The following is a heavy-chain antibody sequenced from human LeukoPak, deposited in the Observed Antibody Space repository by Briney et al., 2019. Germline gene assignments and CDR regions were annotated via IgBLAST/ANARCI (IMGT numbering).Heavy chain of an antibody. CDR2: IIPIFGTA. Sequence: SVKVSCKASGGTFSSYAISWVRQAPGQGLEWMGRIIPIFGTANYAQKFQGRVTITTDESTSTAYMELSSLRSEDTAVYYCASHDYYDSSGRPDAFDIWGQGTMVTVSS. V-gene: IGHV1-69*05. CDR1: GGTFSSYA. CDR3: ASHDYYDSSGRPDAFDI. D-gene: IGHD3-22*01. J-gene: IGHJ3*02.